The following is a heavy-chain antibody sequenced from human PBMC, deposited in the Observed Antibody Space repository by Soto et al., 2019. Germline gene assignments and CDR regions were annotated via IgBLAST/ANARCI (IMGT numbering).Heavy chain of an antibody. Sequence: SVKVSCKASGGTFSSYAISWVRQAPGQGLEWMGGIIPIFGTANYAQKFQGRVTITADESTSTAYMELSSLRSEDTAVDYCARPIVAAAGSFDYWGQGTLVTVSS. CDR1: GGTFSSYA. J-gene: IGHJ4*02. D-gene: IGHD6-13*01. CDR2: IIPIFGTA. CDR3: ARPIVAAAGSFDY. V-gene: IGHV1-69*13.